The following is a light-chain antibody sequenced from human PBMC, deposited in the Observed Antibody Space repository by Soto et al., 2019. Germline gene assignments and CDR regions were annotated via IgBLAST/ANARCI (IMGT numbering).Light chain of an antibody. J-gene: IGKJ1*01. V-gene: IGKV1-39*01. CDR1: QSISSY. CDR2: AAS. Sequence: DIQMTQSPSSLSASVGDRVTITCRASQSISSYLNWYQQKPGKAPKLLIYAASILQSGVPSRFSGSGSGTDFTLTISSVQPEDFATYFCQQSYSTPWTFGQGTKVDIK. CDR3: QQSYSTPWT.